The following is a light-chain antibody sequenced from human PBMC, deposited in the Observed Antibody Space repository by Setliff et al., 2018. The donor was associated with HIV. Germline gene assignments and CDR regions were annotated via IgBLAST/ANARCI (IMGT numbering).Light chain of an antibody. J-gene: IGLJ1*01. CDR3: CSNTGSNTFV. Sequence: QSALAQPASVSGSPGQSLTISCTGTSXXVGRYDLVSWYQQHPARAPKLIIYQATRRPSGVSNRFSGSKSGNVASLTISGLQAEDEAAYYCCSNTGSNTFVFGTGTKVTVL. CDR2: QAT. CDR1: SXXVGRYDL. V-gene: IGLV2-23*01.